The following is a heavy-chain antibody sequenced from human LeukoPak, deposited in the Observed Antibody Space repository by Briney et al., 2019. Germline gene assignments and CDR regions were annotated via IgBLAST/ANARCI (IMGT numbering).Heavy chain of an antibody. CDR2: INSDGSST. CDR1: GFTFSSYW. Sequence: TGGSLRLSCAASGFTFSSYWVHWVRQAPGKGLVWVSPINSDGSSTSYADSVKGRFTISRDNAKNTLSLQMNSLRAEDTAVYYCARVGGSNAFDIWGRGTMVSVSS. V-gene: IGHV3-74*01. CDR3: ARVGGSNAFDI. D-gene: IGHD1-26*01. J-gene: IGHJ3*02.